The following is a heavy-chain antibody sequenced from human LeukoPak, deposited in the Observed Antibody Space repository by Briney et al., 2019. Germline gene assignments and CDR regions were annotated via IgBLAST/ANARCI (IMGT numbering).Heavy chain of an antibody. Sequence: PSETLSLTCTVSGGSISSYSWSWIRQPPGKGLEWIGYIYHSGSTYYNPSLKSRVTISVDRSKNQFSLKLSSVTAADTAVYYCARGNGDLRAYYYYGMDVWGQGTTVTVSS. CDR3: ARGNGDLRAYYYYGMDV. V-gene: IGHV4-30-2*01. CDR1: GGSISSYS. J-gene: IGHJ6*02. CDR2: IYHSGST. D-gene: IGHD3-3*01.